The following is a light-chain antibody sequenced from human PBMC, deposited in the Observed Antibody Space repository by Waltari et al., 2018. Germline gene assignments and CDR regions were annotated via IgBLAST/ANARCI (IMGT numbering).Light chain of an antibody. J-gene: IGKJ3*01. V-gene: IGKV3-11*01. CDR2: HAT. CDR1: QSVSSI. Sequence: ASQSVSSILPWYRQYPGYVPRLLINHATKRATGIPASFSGSWTGTDFTLTISSLEPEDFAGYYYQQRSNWPRGFTFGPGTKVDIK. CDR3: QQRSNWPRGFT.